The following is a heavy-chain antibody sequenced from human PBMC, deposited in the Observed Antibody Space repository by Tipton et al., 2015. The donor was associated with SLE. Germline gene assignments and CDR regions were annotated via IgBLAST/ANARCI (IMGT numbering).Heavy chain of an antibody. J-gene: IGHJ2*01. CDR3: ARGPLLDL. CDR2: INHSGST. V-gene: IGHV4-34*01. CDR1: GLTFSNAW. D-gene: IGHD5/OR15-5a*01. Sequence: LRLSCAASGLTFSNAWMSWVRQAPGKGLEWVGEINHSGSTNYNPSLKSRVTISVDTSKNQFSLKLSSVTAADTAVYYCARGPLLDLWGRGTLVTVSS.